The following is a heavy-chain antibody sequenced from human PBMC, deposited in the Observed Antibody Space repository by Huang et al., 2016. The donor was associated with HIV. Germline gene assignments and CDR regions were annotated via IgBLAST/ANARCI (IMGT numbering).Heavy chain of an antibody. CDR1: GFTASAHS. D-gene: IGHD3-16*01. Sequence: EVQLVETGGGLIQPGGSLKLSCAGSGFTASAHSMRWVRQAPGKGLEWVSIVYSDGNTFYADSVKGRFIISRDNSKNTMYLQMTSLRAEDTAVYYCAKIGGSDYYYYYYMDVWGKGATVTVSS. CDR2: VYSDGNT. J-gene: IGHJ6*03. V-gene: IGHV3-53*02. CDR3: AKIGGSDYYYYYYMDV.